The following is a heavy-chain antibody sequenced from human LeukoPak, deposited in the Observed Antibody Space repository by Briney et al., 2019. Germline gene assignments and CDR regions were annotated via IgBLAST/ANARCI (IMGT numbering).Heavy chain of an antibody. Sequence: ASVKVSYKASGYTFTNYYMHWVQQAPGQGLEWMGIINPSGGSTSYAQKFQGRVTMTRDTSPSTVYMELSSLRCEDTAVYYCARGGDSYGVRWGAFDLWGQGPMVSVSS. CDR1: GYTFTNYY. V-gene: IGHV1-46*01. D-gene: IGHD5-18*01. J-gene: IGHJ3*01. CDR3: ARGGDSYGVRWGAFDL. CDR2: INPSGGST.